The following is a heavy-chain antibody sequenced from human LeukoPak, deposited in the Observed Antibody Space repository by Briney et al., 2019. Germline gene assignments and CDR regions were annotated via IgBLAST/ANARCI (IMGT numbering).Heavy chain of an antibody. J-gene: IGHJ6*02. V-gene: IGHV4-34*01. D-gene: IGHD4-17*01. CDR2: INHSGST. CDR1: GGSFSGYY. Sequence: PSETLSLTCAVYGGSFSGYYWSWIRQPPGKGLEWIGEINHSGSTNYNPSLKSRVTISVDTSKNQFSLKLSSVTAADTAVYYCARQGYGDYSGVYYGIDVWGQGTTVTVSS. CDR3: ARQGYGDYSGVYYGIDV.